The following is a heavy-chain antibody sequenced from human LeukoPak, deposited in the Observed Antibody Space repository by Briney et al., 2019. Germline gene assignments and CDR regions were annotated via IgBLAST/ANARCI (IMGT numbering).Heavy chain of an antibody. CDR3: ARGRMVSTFQH. CDR2: IYYSGST. J-gene: IGHJ1*01. V-gene: IGHV4-59*12. CDR1: GGSISSYY. D-gene: IGHD2-8*01. Sequence: SETLSLTCTVSGGSISSYYWSWVRQPPGKGLEWVGYIYYSGSTTYNPSLMSRVSMSVDTSKNEFSLKVNSVTAADTAVYYCARGRMVSTFQHWGQGNLVTVSS.